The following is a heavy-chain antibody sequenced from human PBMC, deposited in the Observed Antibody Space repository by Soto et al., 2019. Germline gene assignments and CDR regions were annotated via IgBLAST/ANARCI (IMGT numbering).Heavy chain of an antibody. J-gene: IGHJ4*02. CDR2: IYYSGST. CDR3: AGGVRGYDSSGYSFDY. D-gene: IGHD3-22*01. V-gene: IGHV4-31*03. Sequence: LSLTCTVSGGSISSGGYYWGWIRQHPGKGLEWIGYIYYSGSTYYNPSLKSRVTISVDTSKNQFSLKLSSVTAADTAVYYCAGGVRGYDSSGYSFDYWGQGTLVTVSS. CDR1: GGSISSGGYY.